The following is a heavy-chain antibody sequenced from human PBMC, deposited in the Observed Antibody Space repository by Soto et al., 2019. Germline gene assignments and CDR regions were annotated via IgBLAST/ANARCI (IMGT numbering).Heavy chain of an antibody. Sequence: ASEKVSCKVSGYTLTELSMHWVRQAPGKGLEWMGGFDPEDGETIYAQKFQGRVTMTEDTSTDTAYMELSSLRSEDTAVYYCATSYCTNGVCYKPANFDYWGQGTLVTVSS. V-gene: IGHV1-24*01. J-gene: IGHJ4*02. D-gene: IGHD2-8*01. CDR1: GYTLTELS. CDR2: FDPEDGET. CDR3: ATSYCTNGVCYKPANFDY.